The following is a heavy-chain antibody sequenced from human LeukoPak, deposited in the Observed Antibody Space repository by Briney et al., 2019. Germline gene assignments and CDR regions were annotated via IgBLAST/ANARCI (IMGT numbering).Heavy chain of an antibody. Sequence: PSETLSPTCTVSGYLISSGYYWGWIRQSPGKGLEWIGSIFHTGITYYNPSLKSRVTMSVDTSKNQLSLKLSSVTAPDTAVYYCARRGSHDWYFDLWGRGTLVTVSS. CDR1: GYLISSGYY. J-gene: IGHJ2*01. V-gene: IGHV4-38-2*02. D-gene: IGHD3-10*01. CDR3: ARRGSHDWYFDL. CDR2: IFHTGIT.